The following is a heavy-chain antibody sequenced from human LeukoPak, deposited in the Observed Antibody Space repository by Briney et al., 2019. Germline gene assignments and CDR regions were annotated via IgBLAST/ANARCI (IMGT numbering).Heavy chain of an antibody. CDR2: IHTSGST. CDR3: ARDRYYYDSSGPPLDI. Sequence: SETLSLTCAVYGGSFSGYYWSWIRQPAGKVLEWIGRIHTSGSTNYNTSLKSRVTMLADTSKNQFSLKLSSVTAADTAVYYCARDRYYYDSSGPPLDIWGQGTMVTVSS. CDR1: GGSFSGYY. D-gene: IGHD3-22*01. J-gene: IGHJ3*02. V-gene: IGHV4-4*07.